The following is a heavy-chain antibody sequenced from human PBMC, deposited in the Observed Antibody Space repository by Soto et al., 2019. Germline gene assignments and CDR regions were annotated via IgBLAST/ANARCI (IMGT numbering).Heavy chain of an antibody. CDR3: DRDSSWINWFAP. CDR1: GGSISSGDYY. D-gene: IGHD2-15*01. Sequence: SETLSRTCTVSGGSISSGDYYCSWIRQPPGKGLELIGYIYYSVITYYNPSLKSRVTISVDTSKNKFSLKLSYVTAADTAVYYCDRDSSWINWFAPRAKGKMVTLSS. V-gene: IGHV4-30-4*01. J-gene: IGHJ5*02. CDR2: IYYSVIT.